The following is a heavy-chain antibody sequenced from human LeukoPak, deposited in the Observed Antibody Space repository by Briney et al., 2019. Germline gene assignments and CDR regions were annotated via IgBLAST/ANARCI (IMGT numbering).Heavy chain of an antibody. D-gene: IGHD3-10*01. CDR2: ISGSGGST. CDR1: A. J-gene: IGHJ4*02. V-gene: IGHV3-23*01. Sequence: AMSWXGXAPGKGLXXVXAISGSGGSTYYADSVKGRFTISRDNSKNTLYLQMNSLRAEDTAVYYCAKVGEYYYGSAAYAGVDYWGQGTLVTVSS. CDR3: AKVGEYYYGSAAYAGVDY.